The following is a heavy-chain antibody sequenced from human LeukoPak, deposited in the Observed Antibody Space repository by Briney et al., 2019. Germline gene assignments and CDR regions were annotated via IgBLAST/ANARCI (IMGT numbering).Heavy chain of an antibody. D-gene: IGHD3-22*01. Sequence: PSETLSLTCTVSGGXISSYYCSWIRQPPGKGLEWIVYIYYSGSTNYNPSLKSRVTISVDTSKNQFSLKLSSVTAADTAVYYCARGEGYYDSSGPNWFDPWGQGTLVTVSS. V-gene: IGHV4-59*08. J-gene: IGHJ5*02. CDR3: ARGEGYYDSSGPNWFDP. CDR1: GGXISSYY. CDR2: IYYSGST.